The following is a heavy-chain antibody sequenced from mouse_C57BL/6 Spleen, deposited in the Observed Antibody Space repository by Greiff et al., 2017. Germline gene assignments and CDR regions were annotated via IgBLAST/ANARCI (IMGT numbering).Heavy chain of an antibody. CDR1: GYTFTGYW. V-gene: IGHV1-9*01. Sequence: QVQLKESGAELMKPGASVKLSCKATGYTFTGYWIEWVKQRPGHGLEWIGEILPGSGSTNYNEKFKGKATFTADTSSNTAYMQLSSLTTEDSAIYYCARLDYGLHEDRYYAMDYWGQGTSVTVSS. J-gene: IGHJ4*01. CDR2: ILPGSGST. CDR3: ARLDYGLHEDRYYAMDY. D-gene: IGHD1-1*02.